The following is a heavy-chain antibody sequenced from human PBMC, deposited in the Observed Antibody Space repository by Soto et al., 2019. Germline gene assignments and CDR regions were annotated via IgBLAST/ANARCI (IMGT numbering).Heavy chain of an antibody. CDR3: ASGLRAATRFNWFDP. V-gene: IGHV4-31*03. J-gene: IGHJ5*02. Sequence: KPSETLSLTCTVSGGSISSGGYYWSWIRQHPGKGLEWIGYIYYSGSTYYNPSLKSRVTISVDTSKNQFSLKLSSVTAADTAVYYCASGLRAATRFNWFDPWGQGTLVTVSS. CDR1: GGSISSGGYY. D-gene: IGHD5-18*01. CDR2: IYYSGST.